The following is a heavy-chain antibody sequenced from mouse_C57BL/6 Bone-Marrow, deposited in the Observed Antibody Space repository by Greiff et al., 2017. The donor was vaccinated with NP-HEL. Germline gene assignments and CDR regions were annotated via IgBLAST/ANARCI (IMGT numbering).Heavy chain of an antibody. J-gene: IGHJ3*01. CDR1: GFTFSSYA. Sequence: EVKVVESGEGLVKPGGSLKLSCAASGFTFSSYAMSWVRQTPEKRLEWVAYISSGGDYIYYADTVKGRFTISRDNARNTLYLQMSSLKSEDTAMYYCTRDTRPSWFAYWGQGTLVTVSA. D-gene: IGHD5-1-1*01. V-gene: IGHV5-9-1*02. CDR3: TRDTRPSWFAY. CDR2: ISSGGDYI.